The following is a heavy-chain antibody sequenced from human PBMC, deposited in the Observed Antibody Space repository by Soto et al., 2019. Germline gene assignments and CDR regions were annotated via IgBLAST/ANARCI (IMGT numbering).Heavy chain of an antibody. CDR3: ARDRTGIVFVPAAIGRAYWFYP. D-gene: IGHD2-2*02. Sequence: SVKVSCKASGGTFSSYAISWVRQAPGQGLEWMGGIIPIFGTANYAQKFQGRVTITADESTSTAYMELSSLRSEDTAVYYCARDRTGIVFVPAAIGRAYWFYPWGQGSLVTVSS. CDR1: GGTFSSYA. V-gene: IGHV1-69*13. CDR2: IIPIFGTA. J-gene: IGHJ5*02.